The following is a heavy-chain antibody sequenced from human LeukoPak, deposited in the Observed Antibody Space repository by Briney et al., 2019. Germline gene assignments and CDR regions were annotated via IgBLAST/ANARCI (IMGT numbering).Heavy chain of an antibody. J-gene: IGHJ5*02. CDR2: IYTSGST. Sequence: SETLSLTCTVSGGSISSYYWSWIRQPAGKGLEWIGRIYTSGSTNYNPSLKSRVTMSVGTSKNQFSLKLSSVTAADTAVYYCARSVVGYCTGGVSYTPWFDPWGQGTLVTVSS. D-gene: IGHD2-8*02. CDR3: ARSVVGYCTGGVSYTPWFDP. V-gene: IGHV4-4*07. CDR1: GGSISSYY.